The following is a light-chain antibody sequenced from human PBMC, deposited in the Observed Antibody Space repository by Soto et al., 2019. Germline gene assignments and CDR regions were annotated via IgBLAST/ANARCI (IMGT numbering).Light chain of an antibody. CDR1: QSVSSN. V-gene: IGKV3-15*01. CDR3: QQYNNWPPLYT. J-gene: IGKJ2*01. Sequence: EIVMTQSPATLSVSPGERATLSCRASQSVSSNLAWYQQKPGQAPRLLIYGASTRATGIPARFSGSGSGTEFTLTISILQSEDFAVYYCQQYNNWPPLYTFGQGTKREIK. CDR2: GAS.